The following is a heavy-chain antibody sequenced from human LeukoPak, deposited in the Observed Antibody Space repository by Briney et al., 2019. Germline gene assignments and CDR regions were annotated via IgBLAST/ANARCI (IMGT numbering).Heavy chain of an antibody. V-gene: IGHV4-34*01. J-gene: IGHJ4*02. Sequence: KPSETLSLTCAVYGGSFSGYYWSWIRQPPGKGLEWIGEINHSGSTNYNPSLKSRVTISVDTSKNQFPLKLSSVTAADTAVYYCARGRYGDHGLDYWGQGTLVTVSS. CDR2: INHSGST. D-gene: IGHD4-17*01. CDR3: ARGRYGDHGLDY. CDR1: GGSFSGYY.